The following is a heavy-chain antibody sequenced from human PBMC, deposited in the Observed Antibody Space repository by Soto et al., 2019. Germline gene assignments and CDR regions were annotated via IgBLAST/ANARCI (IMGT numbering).Heavy chain of an antibody. CDR1: GYTFTGYY. CDR3: AREPYSSSFMEV. V-gene: IGHV1-2*02. D-gene: IGHD6-13*01. CDR2: INPNSGGT. Sequence: ASVKISCKASGYTFTGYYMHWVRQAPGQGLEWMGWINPNSGGTNYAQKFQGRVTMTRDTSISTAYMELSRLRSDDTAVYYCAREPYSSSFMEVWGQGTKVTVSS. J-gene: IGHJ6*02.